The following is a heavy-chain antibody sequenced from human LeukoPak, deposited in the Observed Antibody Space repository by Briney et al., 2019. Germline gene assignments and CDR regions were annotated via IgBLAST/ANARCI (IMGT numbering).Heavy chain of an antibody. CDR2: INHSGST. Sequence: PSETLSLTCTVSGGSISSSSYYWGWIRQPPGKGLEWIGEINHSGSTNYNPSLKSRVTISVDTSKNQFSLKLSSVTAADTAVYYCAGTPVVTQEGFDYWGQGTLVTVSS. CDR3: AGTPVVTQEGFDY. D-gene: IGHD4-23*01. CDR1: GGSISSSSYY. V-gene: IGHV4-39*07. J-gene: IGHJ4*02.